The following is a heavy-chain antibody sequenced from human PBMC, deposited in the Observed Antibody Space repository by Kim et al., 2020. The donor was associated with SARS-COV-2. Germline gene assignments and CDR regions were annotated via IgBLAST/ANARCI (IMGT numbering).Heavy chain of an antibody. D-gene: IGHD1-26*01. CDR3: ARGSGNFGFHY. J-gene: IGHJ4*02. Sequence: YADSVRGRFTISRDNAKNTLYLQMNSLRAEDLAMYYCARGSGNFGFHYWGQGVLVTVSS. V-gene: IGHV3-74*01.